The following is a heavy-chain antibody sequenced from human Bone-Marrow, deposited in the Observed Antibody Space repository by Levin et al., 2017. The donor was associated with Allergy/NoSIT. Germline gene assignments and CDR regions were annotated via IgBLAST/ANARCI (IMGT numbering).Heavy chain of an antibody. CDR2: ISYDGSNK. J-gene: IGHJ4*02. Sequence: SCTASGFTFSSYTMHWVRQAPGKGLEWVAVISYDGSNKFYADSVKGRFTISRDNSKNTLYLQSNSLRAEDTAVCYCARDLGYPLYYFDDWGQGTLVTVSS. CDR1: GFTFSSYT. V-gene: IGHV3-30*04. D-gene: IGHD3-16*02. CDR3: ARDLGYPLYYFDD.